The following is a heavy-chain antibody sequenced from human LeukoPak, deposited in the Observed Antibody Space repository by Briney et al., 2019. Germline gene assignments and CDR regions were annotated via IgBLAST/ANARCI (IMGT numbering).Heavy chain of an antibody. CDR1: GGSISSSSYY. CDR3: ARRSSSWYSKIDS. Sequence: SETLSLTCTVSGGSISSSSYYWGWIRQPPGKGLEWIGNIYYSGSTYYNPSLKSRVTISEDTSKNQFSLKPSSVTAADTAVYYCARRSSSWYSKIDSWGQGTLVTVSS. J-gene: IGHJ4*02. D-gene: IGHD6-13*01. V-gene: IGHV4-39*01. CDR2: IYYSGST.